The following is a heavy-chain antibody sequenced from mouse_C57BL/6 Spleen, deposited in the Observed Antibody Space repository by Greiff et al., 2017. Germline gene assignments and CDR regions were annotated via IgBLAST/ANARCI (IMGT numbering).Heavy chain of an antibody. J-gene: IGHJ2*01. CDR3: ARGDSYGRSYEGHSLFDG. Sequence: VQLQQSGAELVRPGTSVKVSCKASGYAFTNYLIEWVKQRPGQGLEWIGVINPGSGGTNYNEKFTGKATLTADKSSSTAYMQLSSRTSEDSAVYFCARGDSYGRSYEGHSLFDGWGKGTTLTVAS. V-gene: IGHV1-54*01. D-gene: IGHD1-1*01. CDR2: INPGSGGT. CDR1: GYAFTNYL.